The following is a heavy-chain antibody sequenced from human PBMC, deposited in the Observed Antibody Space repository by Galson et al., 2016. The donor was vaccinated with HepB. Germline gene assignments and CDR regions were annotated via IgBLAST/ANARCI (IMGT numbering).Heavy chain of an antibody. D-gene: IGHD1/OR15-1a*01. CDR3: VRDLEHRGSSWEDCFDP. CDR2: ISAHDGDA. CDR1: GYSFSNYG. Sequence: SVKVSCKASGYSFSNYGISWVRQAPGQGLEWMGWISAHDGDANYAQNLQGRLTMTTDPSMSTAYMDLRSLTSDDTAVYFCVRDLEHRGSSWEDCFDPWGQGTLVTVSS. V-gene: IGHV1-18*01. J-gene: IGHJ5*02.